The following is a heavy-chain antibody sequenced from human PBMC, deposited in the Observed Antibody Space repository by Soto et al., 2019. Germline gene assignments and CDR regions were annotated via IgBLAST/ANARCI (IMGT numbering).Heavy chain of an antibody. CDR3: AGDRSNSPDYFDY. J-gene: IGHJ4*02. Sequence: SETLSLTCIVSGGSISSDDYYWSWIRQPPGKGLEWVGHIYYSGRTYYNPSLKSRLTISVDTSKNQFSLKLSSVSAADTAVYFCAGDRSNSPDYFDYWGQGTLVAVSS. V-gene: IGHV4-30-4*01. D-gene: IGHD6-6*01. CDR1: GGSISSDDYY. CDR2: IYYSGRT.